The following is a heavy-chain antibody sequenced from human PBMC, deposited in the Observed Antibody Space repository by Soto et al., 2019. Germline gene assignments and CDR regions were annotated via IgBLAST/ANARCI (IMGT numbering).Heavy chain of an antibody. V-gene: IGHV3-23*01. J-gene: IGHJ4*02. CDR2: ISGSGGST. CDR3: AKGGHSSGPPPLDY. Sequence: SGGSLRLSCAASGFTFSSYAMSWVRQAPGKGLEWVSAISGSGGSTYYADSVKGRFTISRDNSKNTLYPQMNSLRAEDTAVYYCAKGGHSSGPPPLDYWGQGTLVTVSS. CDR1: GFTFSSYA. D-gene: IGHD6-19*01.